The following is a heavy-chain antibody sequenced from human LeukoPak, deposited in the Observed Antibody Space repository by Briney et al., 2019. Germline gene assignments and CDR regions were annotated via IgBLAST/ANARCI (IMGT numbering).Heavy chain of an antibody. Sequence: SETLSLTCAVYGGSFSGYYWSWIRQPPGKGLEWIGEINHSGSTNYNPSLKSRVTISVDTSKNQFSLKLSSVTAADTAVYYCARERYYYDSSGSRGHFFDYWGQGTLVTVSS. V-gene: IGHV4-34*01. J-gene: IGHJ4*02. CDR3: ARERYYYDSSGSRGHFFDY. CDR2: INHSGST. CDR1: GGSFSGYY. D-gene: IGHD3-22*01.